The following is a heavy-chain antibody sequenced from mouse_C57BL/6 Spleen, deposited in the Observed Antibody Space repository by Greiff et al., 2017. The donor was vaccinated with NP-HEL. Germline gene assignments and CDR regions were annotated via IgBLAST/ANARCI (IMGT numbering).Heavy chain of an antibody. V-gene: IGHV1-64*01. Sequence: QVQLKQPGAELVKPGASVKLSCKASGYTFTSYWMHWVKQRPGQGLEWIGMIHPNSGSTNYNEKFKSKATLTVDKSSSTAYMQLSSLTSEDSAVYYCARNSLYYGNYDAMDYWGQGTSVTVSS. CDR1: GYTFTSYW. CDR3: ARNSLYYGNYDAMDY. D-gene: IGHD2-1*01. J-gene: IGHJ4*01. CDR2: IHPNSGST.